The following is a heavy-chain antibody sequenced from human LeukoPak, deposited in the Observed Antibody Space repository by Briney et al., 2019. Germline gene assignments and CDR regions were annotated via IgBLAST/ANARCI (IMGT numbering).Heavy chain of an antibody. J-gene: IGHJ4*02. CDR1: GASIDSHSW. V-gene: IGHV4-4*02. CDR2: IYHSGGA. Sequence: PSGTLSLTCAVSGASIDSHSWWSWVRQPPGKGLEWIGEIYHSGGANYKPSLKSRVTMSVDTSKNHFTLKLTSVTAADTAVYYCAYNRNFALDNWGQGTPVTVSS. D-gene: IGHD1-14*01. CDR3: AYNRNFALDN.